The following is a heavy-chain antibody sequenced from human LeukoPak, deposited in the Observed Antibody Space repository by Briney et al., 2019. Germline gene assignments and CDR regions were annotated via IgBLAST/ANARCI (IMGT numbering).Heavy chain of an antibody. CDR1: GDTFIVYY. V-gene: IGHV1-2*02. CDR3: AEMADGAFGV. D-gene: IGHD2-8*01. Sequence: ASVKVSFKASGDTFIVYYVHWVRQAPGQGLEWMGWMNPKSGGTNYAQKFQGRVTMTREMSISTAYMELSRLRSDDTAVYYCAEMADGAFGVWGQGTMVTVSS. CDR2: MNPKSGGT. J-gene: IGHJ3*01.